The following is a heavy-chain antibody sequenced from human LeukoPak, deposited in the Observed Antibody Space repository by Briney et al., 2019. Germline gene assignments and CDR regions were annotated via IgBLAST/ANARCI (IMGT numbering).Heavy chain of an antibody. V-gene: IGHV3-21*01. CDR2: ISSSSSYI. CDR1: GFTFSSYS. D-gene: IGHD6-13*01. CDR3: VLDWTAAGNYYYYYYGMDV. J-gene: IGHJ6*02. Sequence: GGSLGLSCAASGFTFSSYSMNWVRQAPGKGLEWVSSISSSSSYIYYADSVKGRFTISRDNAKNSLYLQMNSLRAEDTAVYYCVLDWTAAGNYYYYYYGMDVWGQGTTVTVSS.